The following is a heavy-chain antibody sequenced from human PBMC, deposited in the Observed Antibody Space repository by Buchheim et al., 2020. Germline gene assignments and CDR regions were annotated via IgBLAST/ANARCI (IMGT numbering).Heavy chain of an antibody. Sequence: EVQLVESGGGLVQPGGSLRLSCTASGFTFSTYSMNWVRQAPGKGLEWISYIGSRNSAIYYADSVKGRFTISRDNAKKSIHLQMNSLRDEDTAVYYCVAWIRDVDQPWGQGTL. CDR1: GFTFSTYS. V-gene: IGHV3-48*02. D-gene: IGHD5-12*01. J-gene: IGHJ1*01. CDR2: IGSRNSAI. CDR3: VAWIRDVDQP.